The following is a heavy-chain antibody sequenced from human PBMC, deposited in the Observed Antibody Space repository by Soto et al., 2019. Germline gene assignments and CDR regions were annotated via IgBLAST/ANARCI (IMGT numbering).Heavy chain of an antibody. D-gene: IGHD1-1*01. CDR3: ARRAETNGWNGFGADKYYFDF. J-gene: IGHJ4*02. CDR2: MNPNTGNS. V-gene: IGHV1-8*01. CDR1: GYTFTSYD. Sequence: ASVKVSCKASGYTFTSYDIYWVRQATGQGLQWMGWMNPNTGNSGYAQKFQGRVTMTSDTSISTAHMELSSLRSEDTAVYYCARRAETNGWNGFGADKYYFDFWGQGTLVTVSS.